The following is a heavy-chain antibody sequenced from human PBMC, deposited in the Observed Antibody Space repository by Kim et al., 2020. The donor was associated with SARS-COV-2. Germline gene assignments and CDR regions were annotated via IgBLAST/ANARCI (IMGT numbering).Heavy chain of an antibody. CDR3: ARLRSTSWHWVY. CDR1: GGSISSSSYY. V-gene: IGHV4-39*01. J-gene: IGHJ4*02. CDR2: IYYSGST. D-gene: IGHD2-2*01. Sequence: SETLSLTCTVSGGSISSSSYYWGWIRQPPGKGLEWIGSIYYSGSTYYNPSLKSRVTISVDTSKNQFSLKLSSVTAADTAVYYCARLRSTSWHWVYWGQGT.